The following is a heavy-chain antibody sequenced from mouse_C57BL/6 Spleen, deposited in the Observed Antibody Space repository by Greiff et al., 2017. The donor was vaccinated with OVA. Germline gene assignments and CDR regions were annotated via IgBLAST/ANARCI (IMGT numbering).Heavy chain of an antibody. CDR3: ARGGYSNYEGWFAY. Sequence: QVQLKESGAELVKPGASVKLSCKASGYTFTSYWMQWVKQRPGQGLEWIGEIDPSDSYTNYNQKFKGKATLTVDTSSSTAYMHLSSLTSEDSAVYYCARGGYSNYEGWFAYWGQGTLVTVSA. D-gene: IGHD2-5*01. V-gene: IGHV1-50*01. CDR1: GYTFTSYW. CDR2: IDPSDSYT. J-gene: IGHJ3*01.